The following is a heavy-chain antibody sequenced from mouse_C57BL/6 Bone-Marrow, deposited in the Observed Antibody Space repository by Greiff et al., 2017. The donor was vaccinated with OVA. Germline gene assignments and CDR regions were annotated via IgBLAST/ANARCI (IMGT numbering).Heavy chain of an antibody. V-gene: IGHV5-15*01. Sequence: EVKLMESGGGLVQPGGSLKLSCAASGFTFSDYGMAWVRQAPRKGPEWVAFISNLAYSIYYADTVTGRFTISRENAKNTLYLEMSSLRSEDTAMYYCAGHGWDGYFYFDYWGQGTTLTVSS. CDR3: AGHGWDGYFYFDY. D-gene: IGHD2-3*01. CDR1: GFTFSDYG. J-gene: IGHJ2*01. CDR2: ISNLAYSI.